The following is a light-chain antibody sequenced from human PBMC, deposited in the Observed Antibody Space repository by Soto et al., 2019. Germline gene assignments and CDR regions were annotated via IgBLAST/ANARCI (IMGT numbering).Light chain of an antibody. Sequence: DIQMTQSPSTLSASVGDRVTITCRASQSISSWLAWYQQKPGKAPKLLIYKASSLESGVPSRFSGSGSGTEFTLTISSLQPDDLATYYCQQYNSYSPEWTFGQGTKVEIK. V-gene: IGKV1-5*03. CDR1: QSISSW. CDR3: QQYNSYSPEWT. J-gene: IGKJ1*01. CDR2: KAS.